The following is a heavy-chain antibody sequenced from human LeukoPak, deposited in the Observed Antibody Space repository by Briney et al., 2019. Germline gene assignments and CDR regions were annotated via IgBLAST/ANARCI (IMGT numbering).Heavy chain of an antibody. CDR3: AKGFGEFPYYYYGMDV. Sequence: PGGSLRLSCAASGFTLSSYAMSWVRQAPGKGLEWVSAIRGSGGSTYYADSVKGRFTISRDNSKNTLYLQMNSLRAEDTAVYYCAKGFGEFPYYYYGMDVWGQGTTVTVSS. CDR2: IRGSGGST. J-gene: IGHJ6*02. CDR1: GFTLSSYA. V-gene: IGHV3-23*01. D-gene: IGHD3-10*01.